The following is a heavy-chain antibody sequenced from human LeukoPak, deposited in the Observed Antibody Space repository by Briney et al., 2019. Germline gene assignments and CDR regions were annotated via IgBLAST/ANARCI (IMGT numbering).Heavy chain of an antibody. CDR2: IILGSGTT. J-gene: IGHJ5*02. D-gene: IGHD6-25*01. V-gene: IGHV1-58*01. CDR3: AAERYSDGCCWFDP. CDR1: GFTFSTST. Sequence: TSVKVSCKASGFTFSTSTVEWVRQARGQRLEWMGWIILGSGTTSYAQNYQDRVTISRDMSTSTVYMELNSLRSEDTAVYYGAAERYSDGCCWFDPWGQGTLVTVSS.